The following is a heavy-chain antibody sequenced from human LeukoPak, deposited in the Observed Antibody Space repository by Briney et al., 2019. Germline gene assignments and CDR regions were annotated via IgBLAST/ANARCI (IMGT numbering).Heavy chain of an antibody. CDR3: AKIGYCSGGSCFGFDP. V-gene: IGHV3-23*01. J-gene: IGHJ5*02. CDR1: GFTFSSYA. D-gene: IGHD2-15*01. CDR2: ISGSGGST. Sequence: GGSLRLSCAASGFTFSSYAMSWVRQAPGKGLEWVSAISGSGGSTYYADSVKGRFTISRDNSKNTLYLQMNSLRAEDTAVYYCAKIGYCSGGSCFGFDPWGQGTLVTVSS.